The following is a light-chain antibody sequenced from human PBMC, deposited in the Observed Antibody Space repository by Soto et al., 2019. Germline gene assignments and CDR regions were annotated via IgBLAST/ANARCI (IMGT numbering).Light chain of an antibody. V-gene: IGKV3-11*01. J-gene: IGKJ5*01. CDR1: QSVSSN. Sequence: EIVLTHSPGTLSLSPWEISTLSCMASQSVSSNLAWYQQKPGQAPRLLIYGASTRATGIPARFSGSGSGTDFTLTISSLEPEDFAVYYCQQRIKWPITFGQGTRLEIK. CDR2: GAS. CDR3: QQRIKWPIT.